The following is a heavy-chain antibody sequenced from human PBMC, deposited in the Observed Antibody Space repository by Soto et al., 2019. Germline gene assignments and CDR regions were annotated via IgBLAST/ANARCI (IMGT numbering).Heavy chain of an antibody. CDR2: ISGSGDGT. J-gene: IGHJ4*02. D-gene: IGHD5-18*01. Sequence: VXLSCAASGFTFHNFALSWVRQAPGKGLEWVSAISGSGDGTDYADSVKGRFTISRDNFKDTLYLQMNSLRAEDTAIYYCAGPGYSSQDYWGQGTLVTVSS. CDR3: AGPGYSSQDY. V-gene: IGHV3-23*01. CDR1: GFTFHNFA.